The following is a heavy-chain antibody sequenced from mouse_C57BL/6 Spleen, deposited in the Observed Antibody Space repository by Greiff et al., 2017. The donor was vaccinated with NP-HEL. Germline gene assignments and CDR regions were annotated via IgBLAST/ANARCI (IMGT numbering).Heavy chain of an antibody. J-gene: IGHJ2*01. CDR2: IDPSDRYT. CDR3: ARGGTYLDY. Sequence: QVQLQQPGAELVMPGASVKLSCKASGYTFPSYWMHWVKQRPGQGLEWIGEIDPSDRYTTYNHTFKGKSTVTVDKTASTAYMQLSSLTSEDSAVYYCARGGTYLDYWGQGTTLTVSS. D-gene: IGHD3-3*01. CDR1: GYTFPSYW. V-gene: IGHV1-69*01.